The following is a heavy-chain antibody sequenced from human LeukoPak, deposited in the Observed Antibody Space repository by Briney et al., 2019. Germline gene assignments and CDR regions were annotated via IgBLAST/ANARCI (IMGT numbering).Heavy chain of an antibody. CDR2: ISSSSSYI. J-gene: IGHJ6*03. CDR1: GFTFSSYS. CDR3: ARDKNYDFWSAPPPRDV. Sequence: GGSLRLSCAASGFTFSSYSMNWVRQAPGKGLEWVSSISSSSSYIYYADSVKGRFTISRDNAKNSLYLQMNSLRAEDTAVYYCARDKNYDFWSAPPPRDVGAKGTPATVSS. D-gene: IGHD3-3*01. V-gene: IGHV3-21*01.